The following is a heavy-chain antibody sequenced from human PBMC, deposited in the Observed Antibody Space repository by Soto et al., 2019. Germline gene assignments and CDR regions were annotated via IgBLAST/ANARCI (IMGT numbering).Heavy chain of an antibody. D-gene: IGHD3-16*01. J-gene: IGHJ6*02. CDR2: IFYSGTT. CDR1: GDSISSADYY. Sequence: SETLSLTCTVSGDSISSADYYWSWIRQTPGKGLEWIGHIFYSGTTYYNPSLKSRLTISVDTSKNHFSLRLTSVTAADTAVYYCARDLCARTINFGLPGNGMDVWGQGATVTVSS. V-gene: IGHV4-30-4*01. CDR3: ARDLCARTINFGLPGNGMDV.